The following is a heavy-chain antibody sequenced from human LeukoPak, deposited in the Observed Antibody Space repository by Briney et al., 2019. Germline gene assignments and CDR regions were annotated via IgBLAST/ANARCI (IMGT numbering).Heavy chain of an antibody. CDR2: ISSSGSTI. D-gene: IGHD6-13*01. V-gene: IGHV3-48*03. J-gene: IGHJ4*02. CDR1: GFTFSSYE. CDR3: AKDTGIAAAGHFDY. Sequence: GGSLRLSCAASGFTFSSYEMNWVRQAPGKGLEWVSYISSSGSTIYYADSVKGRFTISRDNAKNSLYLQMNSLRAEDTALYYCAKDTGIAAAGHFDYWGQGTLVTVSS.